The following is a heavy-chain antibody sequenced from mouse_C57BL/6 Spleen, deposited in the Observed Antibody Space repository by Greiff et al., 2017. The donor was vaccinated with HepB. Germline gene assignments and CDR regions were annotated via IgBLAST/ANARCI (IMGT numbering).Heavy chain of an antibody. Sequence: VQLKQSGAELVKPAASLKLSCTASGYNIKDIYIHWVKQRPEKGLERIRRTDPANGNTKYDPKFQGKATITADKSSNTAYLQLRSLSSGDTAVYDSRISTINAWGQGTALTVSS. CDR1: GYNIKDIY. V-gene: IGHV14-3*02. D-gene: IGHD5-2*01. CDR2: TDPANGNT. CDR3: RISTINA. J-gene: IGHJ2*01.